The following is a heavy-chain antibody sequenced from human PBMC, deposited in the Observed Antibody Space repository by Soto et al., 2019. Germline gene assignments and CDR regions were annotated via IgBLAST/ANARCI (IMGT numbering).Heavy chain of an antibody. CDR3: ATARDRYSSSHPWFDT. V-gene: IGHV3-23*01. CDR1: GVTVSIYA. J-gene: IGHJ5*02. CDR2: ICFSGSST. Sequence: SLTRSDGGCGVTVSIYAVHWVHQNPGKGLEWVAAICFSGSSTYYADSVKGRFTISRDNSNNTLYLQMNSLRAEDTAVYYCATARDRYSSSHPWFDTWAQAPFVTVSS. D-gene: IGHD6-13*01.